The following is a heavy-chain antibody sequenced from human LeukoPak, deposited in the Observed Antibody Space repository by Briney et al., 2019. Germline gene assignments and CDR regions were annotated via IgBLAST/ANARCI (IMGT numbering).Heavy chain of an antibody. V-gene: IGHV3-30*04. CDR2: IGDEGIHK. Sequence: PGGSLRLSCTPSGFIFSRHSMHWVRQAPGKGLEWVAVIGDEGIHKYYADSVKGRFTISRDDSKNILYLQMDGLRAEDTGVYYCARDMIMGGPPDYLDYWGQGTLVTVSS. CDR1: GFIFSRHS. CDR3: ARDMIMGGPPDYLDY. D-gene: IGHD3-22*01. J-gene: IGHJ4*02.